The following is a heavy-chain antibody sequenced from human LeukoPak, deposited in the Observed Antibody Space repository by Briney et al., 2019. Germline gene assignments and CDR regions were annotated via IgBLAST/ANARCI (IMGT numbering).Heavy chain of an antibody. Sequence: SETLSLTCTVSGGSISSSSYYWGWIRQPPGKGLEWIGGIYYSESTYYNPSLKSRVTISGDTSKNQFSLKLRSVTAADTAVYYCATSILYYDSSGYANNYFDYWGQGTLVTVSS. CDR1: GGSISSSSYY. J-gene: IGHJ4*02. CDR2: IYYSEST. CDR3: ATSILYYDSSGYANNYFDY. D-gene: IGHD3-22*01. V-gene: IGHV4-39*01.